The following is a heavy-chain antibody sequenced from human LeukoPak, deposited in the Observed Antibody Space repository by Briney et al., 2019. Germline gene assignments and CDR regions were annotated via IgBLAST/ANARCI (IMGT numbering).Heavy chain of an antibody. V-gene: IGHV4-4*02. CDR2: IYHSGST. CDR1: GGSMSSTKW. Sequence: AVTLSLTCAVSGGSMSSTKWWSWVRQPPGKGLEWIGEIYHSGSTNYNPSLKSRITISVDKSKNQVSLNLSSVTAADTAVYYCATSTVVNHYCFDYWAQGTLVTVSS. J-gene: IGHJ4*02. D-gene: IGHD2-21*01. CDR3: ATSTVVNHYCFDY.